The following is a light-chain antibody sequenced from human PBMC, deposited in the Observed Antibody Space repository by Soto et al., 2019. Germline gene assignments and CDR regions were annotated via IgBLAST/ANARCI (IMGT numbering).Light chain of an antibody. CDR1: QGIRSY. CDR3: QQLNIYPPT. V-gene: IGKV1-9*01. J-gene: IGKJ4*01. Sequence: IQLTQSPSSLSASLGDRVTITCRASQGIRSYLAWYQQKPGEAPKLLIYAASTLQSGVPSRFSGSGSGTDFTLTISSLLPEDFATYYCQQLNIYPPTFGGGTKVDIK. CDR2: AAS.